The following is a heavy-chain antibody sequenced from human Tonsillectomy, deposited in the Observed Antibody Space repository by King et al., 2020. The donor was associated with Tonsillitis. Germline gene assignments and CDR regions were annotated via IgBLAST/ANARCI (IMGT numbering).Heavy chain of an antibody. CDR2: IYYSGST. V-gene: IGHV4-59*01. CDR1: GGSISSYY. Sequence: QLQESGPGLVKPSETLSLTCTVSGGSISSYYWSWIRQPPGKGLEGIGYIYYSGSTNYNPSLKSRVSISIDTSKNQFSLKLSSVTAADTAVYYCARGGRSSTSPCYSYYCYMDVWGRGTTVTVSS. J-gene: IGHJ6*03. D-gene: IGHD2-2*01. CDR3: ARGGRSSTSPCYSYYCYMDV.